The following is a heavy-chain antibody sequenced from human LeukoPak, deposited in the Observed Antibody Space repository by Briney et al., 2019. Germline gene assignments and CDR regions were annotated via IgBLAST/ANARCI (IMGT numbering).Heavy chain of an antibody. Sequence: GGALRLSCAASGFTFSSSAMSWVRQAPGKGLEWVSSISGSGSGGSTYYADSVKGRFTISRDRSKNTVYLQMNGLRADDTAVYYCAKDDVAAFATGYMDVWGKGTTVTVSS. J-gene: IGHJ6*03. CDR3: AKDDVAAFATGYMDV. D-gene: IGHD6-6*01. CDR2: ISGSGSGGST. CDR1: GFTFSSSA. V-gene: IGHV3-23*01.